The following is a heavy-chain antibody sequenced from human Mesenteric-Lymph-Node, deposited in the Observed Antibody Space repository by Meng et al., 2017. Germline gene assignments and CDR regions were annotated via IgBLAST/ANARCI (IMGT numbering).Heavy chain of an antibody. J-gene: IGHJ5*02. V-gene: IGHV3-23*01. CDR1: GFTFSSYA. CDR2: ISGSGGST. CDR3: ARVVGRITIFSFDP. D-gene: IGHD3-9*01. Sequence: GESLKISCAASGFTFSSYAMSWVRQAPGKGLEWVSAISGSGGSTYYADSVKGRFTISRDNSKNTLYLQMNSLRAEDTAVYYCARVVGRITIFSFDPWGQGTLVTVSS.